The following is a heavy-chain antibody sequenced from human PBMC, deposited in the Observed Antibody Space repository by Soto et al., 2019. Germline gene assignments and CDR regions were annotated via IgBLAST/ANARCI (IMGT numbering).Heavy chain of an antibody. CDR1: GFTFSSYD. CDR2: IGTAGDT. Sequence: GGSLRLSYAASGFTFSSYDMHWVRQATGKGLEWVSAIGTAGDTYYPGSVKGRFTISRENAKNSLYLQMNSLRAGDTAVYYCARASDSSGWYPAYYFDYWGQGTLVTVSS. CDR3: ARASDSSGWYPAYYFDY. J-gene: IGHJ4*02. V-gene: IGHV3-13*01. D-gene: IGHD6-19*01.